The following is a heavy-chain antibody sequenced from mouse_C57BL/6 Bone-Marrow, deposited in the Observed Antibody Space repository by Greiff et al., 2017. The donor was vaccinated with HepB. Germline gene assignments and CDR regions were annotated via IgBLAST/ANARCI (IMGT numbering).Heavy chain of an antibody. V-gene: IGHV1-55*01. Sequence: QVQLQQPGAELVKPGASVKMSCKASGYTFTSYWITWVKQRPGQGLEWIGDIYPGSGSTNYNEKFKSKATLTVATASSPAYMQLSSLTAEDSAVYYCARNWGREGCAYWGQGTLVTVSA. D-gene: IGHD4-1*01. J-gene: IGHJ3*01. CDR3: ARNWGREGCAY. CDR1: GYTFTSYW. CDR2: IYPGSGST.